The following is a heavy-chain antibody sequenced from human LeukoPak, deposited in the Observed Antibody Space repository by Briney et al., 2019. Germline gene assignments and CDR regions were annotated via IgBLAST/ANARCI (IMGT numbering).Heavy chain of an antibody. CDR2: INPNSGGT. CDR1: GYTFTGYY. J-gene: IGHJ5*02. Sequence: GASVKVSCKASGYTFTGYYMHWVRQAPGQGLEWMGWINPNSGGTNYAQKFQGRVSMTRDTSTNTAHMELSGLTSEDTAVYYCARGVGFCSGPGCSLLNYNRLDPWGQGTLVTVSS. V-gene: IGHV1-2*02. CDR3: ARGVGFCSGPGCSLLNYNRLDP. D-gene: IGHD2-15*01.